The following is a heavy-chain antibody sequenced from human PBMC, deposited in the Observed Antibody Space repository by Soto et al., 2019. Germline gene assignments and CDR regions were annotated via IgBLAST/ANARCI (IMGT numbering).Heavy chain of an antibody. CDR2: ISGSGGST. Sequence: EVQLLESGGGLVQPGGSLRLSCAASGFTFSNYAVTWVRQAPGKGLEWVSTISGSGGSTYYAASVKGRFTISRDNSKITLYLQINSLRAEDTAVYYCAKDQGSSWYEIDYWGQGMLVTVSS. CDR3: AKDQGSSWYEIDY. V-gene: IGHV3-23*01. J-gene: IGHJ4*02. D-gene: IGHD6-13*01. CDR1: GFTFSNYA.